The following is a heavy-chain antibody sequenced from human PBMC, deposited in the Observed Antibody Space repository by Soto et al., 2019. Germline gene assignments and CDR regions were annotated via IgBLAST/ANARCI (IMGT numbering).Heavy chain of an antibody. D-gene: IGHD3-3*01. CDR3: ARGVTVFGLVSRFWFDP. CDR2: IYNSGIT. CDR1: GGSISSGDYS. Sequence: LTCTVSGGSISSGDYSWSWVRQSPGKGLEWIGHIYNSGITYYNPSLKSRVVISIDTSRYQFSLRLNSLTAADRAVYFCARGVTVFGLVSRFWFDPWGQGTVVTVSS. V-gene: IGHV4-30-4*01. J-gene: IGHJ5*02.